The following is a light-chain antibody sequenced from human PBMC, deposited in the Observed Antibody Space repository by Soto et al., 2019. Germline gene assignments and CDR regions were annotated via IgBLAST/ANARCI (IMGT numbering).Light chain of an antibody. CDR3: QQYGSSPYT. J-gene: IGKJ2*01. CDR2: DAS. V-gene: IGKV3-20*01. Sequence: EIALTQSPGTLSLSPGERATLSCRASQSVSSSYLAWYQQKPGQAPRLLIYDASSRATGIPDRFSGSGSGTDLTLTISRLEPEDFAVYYCQQYGSSPYTFGQGTKLEIK. CDR1: QSVSSSY.